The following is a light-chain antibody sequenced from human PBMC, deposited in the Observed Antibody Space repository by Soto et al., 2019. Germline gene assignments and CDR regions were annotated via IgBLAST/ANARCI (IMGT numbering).Light chain of an antibody. CDR2: AIS. Sequence: DIQMTQSPSSLSASGGDRVTITCRASQSITNYLNWYQQKPGKAPKPLMYAISTLQSGVPSRFGGSGSGTEFTLTISSLQPDDFATYYCQQSYSTPYTFGQGTKVDIK. J-gene: IGKJ2*01. CDR1: QSITNY. CDR3: QQSYSTPYT. V-gene: IGKV1-39*01.